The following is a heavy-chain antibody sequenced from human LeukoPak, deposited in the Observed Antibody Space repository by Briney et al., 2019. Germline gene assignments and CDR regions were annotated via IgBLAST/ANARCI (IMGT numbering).Heavy chain of an antibody. CDR2: IRYDGSNT. V-gene: IGHV3-30*02. Sequence: GGSLRLSCAASGFTFNNYGMHWVRQAPGKGLEWLAFIRYDGSNTYYADSVKGRFTVSRDDSKNALYLQMNSLRGDDTAVYYCAKDGTSYYYIYYWGQGTLVTVSS. CDR1: GFTFNNYG. CDR3: AKDGTSYYYIYY. J-gene: IGHJ4*02. D-gene: IGHD2/OR15-2a*01.